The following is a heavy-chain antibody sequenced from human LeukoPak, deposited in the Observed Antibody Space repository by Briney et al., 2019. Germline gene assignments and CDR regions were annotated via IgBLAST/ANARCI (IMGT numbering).Heavy chain of an antibody. CDR1: GFTFSNYG. D-gene: IGHD2-15*01. V-gene: IGHV3-30*03. J-gene: IGHJ6*02. Sequence: GGSLRLSCAASGFTFSNYGMHWVRQAPGKGLEWVAVISYDGSKKYYVDSVKGRFTISRDNSKNTLYLQMNSLRAEDTALYYCARVRSGLHMDVWGQGTTVTVSS. CDR3: ARVRSGLHMDV. CDR2: ISYDGSKK.